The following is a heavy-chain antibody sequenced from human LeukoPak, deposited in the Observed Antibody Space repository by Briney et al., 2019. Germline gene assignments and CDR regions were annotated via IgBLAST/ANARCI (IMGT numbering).Heavy chain of an antibody. CDR2: ISGSGGST. V-gene: IGHV3-23*01. CDR1: GFTFSSYA. CDR3: ANTALGRRLQNPRDY. J-gene: IGHJ4*02. D-gene: IGHD5-24*01. Sequence: GGSLRLSCAASGFTFSSYAMRWVRQAPGKGVEWGSAISGSGGSTYYADSVKGRFTISRDNSKNTLYLQMNSLRAEDTAVYYCANTALGRRLQNPRDYGGQGTLVTVSA.